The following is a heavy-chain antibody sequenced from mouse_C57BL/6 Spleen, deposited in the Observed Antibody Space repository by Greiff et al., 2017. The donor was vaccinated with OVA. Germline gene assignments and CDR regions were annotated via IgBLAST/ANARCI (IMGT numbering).Heavy chain of an antibody. D-gene: IGHD2-1*01. Sequence: VKLQQPGAELVKPGASVKLSCKASGYTFTSYWMQWVKQRPGQGLEWIGEIDPSDSYTNYNQKFKGKATLTVDTSSSTAYMQLSSLTSEDSAVYYCARRGIYYGKDYWGQGTTLTVSS. CDR1: GYTFTSYW. CDR2: IDPSDSYT. V-gene: IGHV1-50*01. CDR3: ARRGIYYGKDY. J-gene: IGHJ2*01.